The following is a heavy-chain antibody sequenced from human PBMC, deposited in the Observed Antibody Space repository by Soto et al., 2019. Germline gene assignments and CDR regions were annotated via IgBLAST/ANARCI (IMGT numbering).Heavy chain of an antibody. CDR3: AKVERITMVRGVTPDAFDI. CDR2: ISGSGGST. CDR1: GFTFSSYA. V-gene: IGHV3-23*01. D-gene: IGHD3-10*01. Sequence: GGSLRLSCAASGFTFSSYAMSWVRQAPGKGLEWVSAISGSGGSTYYADSVKGRFTISRDNSKNTLYMKMNSLRAEDTAVYYCAKVERITMVRGVTPDAFDIWGQGTMVTVSS. J-gene: IGHJ3*02.